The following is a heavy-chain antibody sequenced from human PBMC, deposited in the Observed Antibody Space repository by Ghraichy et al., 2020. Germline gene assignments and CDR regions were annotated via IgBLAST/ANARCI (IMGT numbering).Heavy chain of an antibody. CDR3: ASHGDYSFVDAFDI. D-gene: IGHD4-17*01. CDR2: IRYDGSNK. V-gene: IGHV3-30*02. J-gene: IGHJ3*02. Sequence: GGSLRLSCAASGFTFSSYGMHWVRQAPGKGLEWVAFIRYDGSNKYYADSVKGRFTISRDNSKNTLYLQMNSLRAEDTAVYYCASHGDYSFVDAFDIWGQGTMVTVSS. CDR1: GFTFSSYG.